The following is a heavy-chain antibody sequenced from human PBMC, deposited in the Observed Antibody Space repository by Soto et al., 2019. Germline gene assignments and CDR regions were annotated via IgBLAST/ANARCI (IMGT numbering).Heavy chain of an antibody. Sequence: QVQLVQSGAEVKKPGASVKVSCKASGYTFTSYDINWVRQATGQGLEWMGWMNPNSGNTGYAQKFQGRVTMTRNTSXRXXYMELSSLRSEDTAVYYCARESTYCGGDCYSNFDYWGQGTLVTVSS. D-gene: IGHD2-21*02. CDR1: GYTFTSYD. CDR2: MNPNSGNT. J-gene: IGHJ4*02. V-gene: IGHV1-8*01. CDR3: ARESTYCGGDCYSNFDY.